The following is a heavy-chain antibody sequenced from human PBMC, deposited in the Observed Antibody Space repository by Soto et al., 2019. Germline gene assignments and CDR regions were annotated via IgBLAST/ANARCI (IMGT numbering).Heavy chain of an antibody. J-gene: IGHJ6*02. CDR1: GYSFTSYW. CDR2: IDPSDSYT. V-gene: IGHV5-10-1*01. Sequence: PGESLKISCMGSGYSFTSYWISWVRQMPGKGLEWMGRIDPSDSYTNYSPSFQGHVTISADKSISTAYLQWSSLKASDTAMYYCARGKWELLPRYYYYGMDVWGQGTTVTVSS. CDR3: ARGKWELLPRYYYYGMDV. D-gene: IGHD1-26*01.